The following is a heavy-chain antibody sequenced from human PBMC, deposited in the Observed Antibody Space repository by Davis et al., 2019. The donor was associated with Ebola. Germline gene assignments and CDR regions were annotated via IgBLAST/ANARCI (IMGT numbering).Heavy chain of an antibody. CDR1: GGSISSYY. CDR3: ASPGYDFWSGYYNY. J-gene: IGHJ4*02. CDR2: IYYSGST. Sequence: MPSETLSLTCTVSGGSISSYYWSWIRQPPGKGLEWVGYIYYSGSTNYNPSLKSRVTISVDTSKNQFSLKLSSVTAADTAVYYCASPGYDFWSGYYNYWGQGTLVTVSS. V-gene: IGHV4-59*08. D-gene: IGHD3-3*01.